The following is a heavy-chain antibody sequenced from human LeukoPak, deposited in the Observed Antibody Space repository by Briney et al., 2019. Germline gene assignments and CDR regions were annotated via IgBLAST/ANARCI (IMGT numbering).Heavy chain of an antibody. CDR1: GYTFTSYG. Sequence: ASVKVSCTASGYTFTSYGISWVRQAPGQGLEWMGWISAYNGNTNYAQKLQGRVTMITDTSTRTAYMELRSLGSDDTAVYYWAREIGVGQWLAMDYWGQGTLVTVSS. V-gene: IGHV1-18*01. CDR2: ISAYNGNT. J-gene: IGHJ4*02. D-gene: IGHD6-19*01. CDR3: AREIGVGQWLAMDY.